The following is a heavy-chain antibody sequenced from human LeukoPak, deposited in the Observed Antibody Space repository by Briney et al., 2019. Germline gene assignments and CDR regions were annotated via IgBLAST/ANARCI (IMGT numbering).Heavy chain of an antibody. CDR1: GFTFDDYA. CDR3: AKEDCSGGSCYLCG. CDR2: ISWNSGSI. Sequence: GRSLRLSCAASGFTFDDYAMHWVRQAPGKGLEWVSGISWNSGSIGYADSVRGRFTISRDNAKNSLYLQMNSLRAEDTALYYCAKEDCSGGSCYLCGWGQGTLVTVSS. D-gene: IGHD2-15*01. J-gene: IGHJ4*02. V-gene: IGHV3-9*01.